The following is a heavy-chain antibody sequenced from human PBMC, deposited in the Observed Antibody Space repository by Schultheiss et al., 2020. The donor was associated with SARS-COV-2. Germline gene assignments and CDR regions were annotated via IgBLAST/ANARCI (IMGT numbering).Heavy chain of an antibody. Sequence: ASVKVSCTTSGYTFTVHYMHWVRQAPGQGLEWMGWINPASGDTYYAQKLQGRVTMTTDTSTSTAYMELRSLRSDDTAVYYCARDRKGGDSSGWYYYYYGMDVWGQGTTVTVSS. J-gene: IGHJ6*02. CDR2: INPASGDT. CDR3: ARDRKGGDSSGWYYYYYGMDV. V-gene: IGHV1-2*02. D-gene: IGHD6-19*01. CDR1: GYTFTVHY.